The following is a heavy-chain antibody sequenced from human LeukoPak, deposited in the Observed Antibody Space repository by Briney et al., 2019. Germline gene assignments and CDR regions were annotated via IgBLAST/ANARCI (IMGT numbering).Heavy chain of an antibody. Sequence: ASVKVSCKASGYTFTSYGISWVRQAPGQGLEWMGWISAYNGNTNYAQKLQGRVTMTTDTSTSPAYMELRSLRSDDTAVYYCARDLAGYYGSGSGGGYWGQGTLVTVSS. CDR3: ARDLAGYYGSGSGGGY. CDR2: ISAYNGNT. CDR1: GYTFTSYG. D-gene: IGHD3-10*01. J-gene: IGHJ4*02. V-gene: IGHV1-18*01.